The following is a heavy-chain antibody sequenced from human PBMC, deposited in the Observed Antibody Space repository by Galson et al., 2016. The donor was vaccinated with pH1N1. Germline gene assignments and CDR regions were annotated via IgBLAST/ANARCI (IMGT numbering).Heavy chain of an antibody. CDR1: GYTFTTYL. D-gene: IGHD3-16*01. J-gene: IGHJ4*02. Sequence: SVKVSCKASGYTFTTYLIHWVRQAPGETLEWMGWFNPDNGNTKYSQRFQGRVTFTRGTSATTAYMEMSSLRSEDTAVYYCARDDYGRYFDYWGQGTLVTVSS. V-gene: IGHV1-3*01. CDR2: FNPDNGNT. CDR3: ARDDYGRYFDY.